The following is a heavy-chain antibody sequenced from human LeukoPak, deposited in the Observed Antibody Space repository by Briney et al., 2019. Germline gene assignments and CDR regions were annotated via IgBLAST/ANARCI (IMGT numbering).Heavy chain of an antibody. CDR2: VGIAADT. Sequence: GGSLRLSCAASGFTFSDHAMHWVRQAPGKGLEWVSAVGIAADTFYPGSVKGRFAISRENAKNSLYLQMNSLRVEDTAVYYCVRQKKSHGNFDYWGQGTLVTVSS. D-gene: IGHD1-26*01. J-gene: IGHJ4*02. CDR1: GFTFSDHA. V-gene: IGHV3-13*01. CDR3: VRQKKSHGNFDY.